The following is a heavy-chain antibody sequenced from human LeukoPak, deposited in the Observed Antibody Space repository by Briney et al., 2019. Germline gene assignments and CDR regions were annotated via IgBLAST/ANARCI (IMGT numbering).Heavy chain of an antibody. CDR1: GFTFSNYA. CDR3: AKGRSARAFDI. CDR2: ISGSGGST. J-gene: IGHJ3*02. V-gene: IGHV3-23*01. Sequence: GGSLRLSCAASGFTFSNYAMNWVRQAPGQGLEWVSAISGSGGSTYYADSVKGRFTISRDNPKNTLYLQMNSLRAEDTAVYYCAKGRSARAFDIWGQGTMVTVSS.